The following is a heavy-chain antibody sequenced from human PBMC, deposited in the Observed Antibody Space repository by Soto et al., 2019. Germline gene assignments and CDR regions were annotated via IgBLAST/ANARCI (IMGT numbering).Heavy chain of an antibody. CDR1: GFTFSNAW. CDR3: TTDQPRDYYYGSGSYYKGPYYYYGMDV. Sequence: GGSLRLSCAASGFTFSNAWMSWVRQAPGKGLEWVGRIKSKTDGGTTDYAAPVKGRFTISRDDSKNTLYLQMNSLKTEDTAVYYCTTDQPRDYYYGSGSYYKGPYYYYGMDVRGQGTTVTVSS. J-gene: IGHJ6*02. D-gene: IGHD3-10*01. CDR2: IKSKTDGGTT. V-gene: IGHV3-15*01.